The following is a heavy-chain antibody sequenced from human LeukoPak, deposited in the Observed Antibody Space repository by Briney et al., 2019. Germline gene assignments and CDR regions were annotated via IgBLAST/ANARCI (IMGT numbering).Heavy chain of an antibody. J-gene: IGHJ4*02. CDR3: ARGTWSGYGVYFDY. D-gene: IGHD3-3*01. CDR2: ISSSSSFI. Sequence: GGSLRLSCAASGFTSSSYSMNWVRQSPGKGLEWVSSISSSSSFIYYVDLVKGRFTISRDNAKNSLYLQMNSLRAEDTALYYCARGTWSGYGVYFDYWGQGTLVTVSS. V-gene: IGHV3-21*01. CDR1: GFTSSSYS.